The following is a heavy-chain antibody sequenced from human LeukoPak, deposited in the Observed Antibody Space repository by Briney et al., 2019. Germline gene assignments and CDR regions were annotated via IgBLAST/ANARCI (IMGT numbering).Heavy chain of an antibody. D-gene: IGHD4-11*01. V-gene: IGHV4-39*07. Sequence: PSETLSLTCTVSGGSISIGTYYWGWIRQPPGKGLEWIGSIYYSGSTYYNPSLKSRVTISRDTSKNQFSLILTSVTAADTAAYYCARGAYSRDRYFDYWGQGTLVTVSS. CDR2: IYYSGST. CDR3: ARGAYSRDRYFDY. CDR1: GGSISIGTYY. J-gene: IGHJ4*02.